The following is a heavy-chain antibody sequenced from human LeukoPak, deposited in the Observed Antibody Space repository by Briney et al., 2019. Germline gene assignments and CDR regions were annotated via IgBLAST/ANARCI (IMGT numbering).Heavy chain of an antibody. CDR1: GFTFDDYG. CDR3: ARGGYYYDSSGPTFDY. V-gene: IGHV3-20*01. D-gene: IGHD3-22*01. Sequence: PGGSLRLSCAASGFTFDDYGMSWVRQAPGKGLEWVSGINWNGGSTGYADSVKGRFTISRDNAKNSLYLQMNSLRAEDTALYHCARGGYYYDSSGPTFDYWGQGTLVTVSS. J-gene: IGHJ4*02. CDR2: INWNGGST.